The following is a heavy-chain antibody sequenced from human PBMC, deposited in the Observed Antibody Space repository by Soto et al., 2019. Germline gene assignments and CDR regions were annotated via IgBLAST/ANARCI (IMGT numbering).Heavy chain of an antibody. D-gene: IGHD1-26*01. J-gene: IGHJ4*02. CDR3: ASVGAAIDY. V-gene: IGHV3-30-3*01. CDR2: ISYDGSNK. CDR1: GFTFSSYA. Sequence: QVQLVESGGGVVQPGRSLRLSCAASGFTFSSYAMHWVRQAPGKGLEWVAVISYDGSNKYYADSVKGRFTISRDNSKNTVYLQMNSLRAEDTAVYYCASVGAAIDYWGQGTLVTVSS.